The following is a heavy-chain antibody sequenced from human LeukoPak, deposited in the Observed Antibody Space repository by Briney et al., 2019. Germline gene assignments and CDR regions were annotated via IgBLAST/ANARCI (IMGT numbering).Heavy chain of an antibody. V-gene: IGHV3-30*02. J-gene: IGHJ3*02. CDR3: AKDQGYYDSSGYPNDAFDI. Sequence: GGSLRLSCAASGFSFSNSGMHWVRQAPGKGLEWVACIGQDGTTKYYVDSVKGRFTIPGDNPKKMAYLQMNSLRAEDTAVYYCAKDQGYYDSSGYPNDAFDIWGQGTMVTVSS. D-gene: IGHD3-22*01. CDR2: IGQDGTTK. CDR1: GFSFSNSG.